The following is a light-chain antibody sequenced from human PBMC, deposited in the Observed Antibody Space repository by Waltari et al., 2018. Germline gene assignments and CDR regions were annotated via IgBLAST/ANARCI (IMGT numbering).Light chain of an antibody. CDR1: TSNIGFNF. J-gene: IGLJ3*02. Sequence: QSALTQPPSTSGTPGQTVTISCSGATSNIGFNFVYWYQHRPGTAPKLLIFRDDQRPSGAPDRFSGSKSGTSASLAIGGLRSEDEADYYYAAWDGSLSAWLFGGGTKVTVL. V-gene: IGLV1-47*01. CDR3: AAWDGSLSAWL. CDR2: RDD.